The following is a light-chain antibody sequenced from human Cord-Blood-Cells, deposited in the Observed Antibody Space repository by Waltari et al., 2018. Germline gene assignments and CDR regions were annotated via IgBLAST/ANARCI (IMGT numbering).Light chain of an antibody. CDR2: DFS. V-gene: IGLV2-14*01. J-gene: IGLJ1*01. CDR1: RSDVGGYNY. CDR3: SSYTSSSTYV. Sequence: QSALTQPASVSGSPGQSITISCPGTRSDVGGYNYVSWYQQHQGKAPKLRIYDFSNRPSGVSNRFSGSKSGNTASLTISGLQAEDEADYYCSSYTSSSTYVFGTGTKVTVL.